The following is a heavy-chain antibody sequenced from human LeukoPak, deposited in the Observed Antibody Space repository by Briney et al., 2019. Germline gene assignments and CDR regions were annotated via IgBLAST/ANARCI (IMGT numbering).Heavy chain of an antibody. CDR2: IWYDGSNQ. CDR1: GFTFSGHG. Sequence: PGGSLRLSCAASGFTFSGHGMHWVRQAPGKGLEWVAIIWYDGSNQYYADSVKGRFTISRDNSKNTLYLQMSSLRAEDTAVYYCARDMLSGYSGDYWGQGTLVTVSS. CDR3: ARDMLSGYSGDY. D-gene: IGHD5-18*01. V-gene: IGHV3-33*01. J-gene: IGHJ4*02.